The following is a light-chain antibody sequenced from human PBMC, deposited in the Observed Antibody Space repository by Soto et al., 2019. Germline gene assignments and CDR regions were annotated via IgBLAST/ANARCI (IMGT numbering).Light chain of an antibody. CDR1: DIGTKN. V-gene: IGLV3-21*04. CDR3: QVWDSSSDVV. Sequence: SYELTQPPSVSVAPGKAARITCGRDDIGTKNVHWYQHRPGQAPVLVIYYDSDRPSGIPERFSGSNSGNTATLTISRVEAGDEADYYCQVWDSSSDVVFGGGTKVTVL. CDR2: YDS. J-gene: IGLJ2*01.